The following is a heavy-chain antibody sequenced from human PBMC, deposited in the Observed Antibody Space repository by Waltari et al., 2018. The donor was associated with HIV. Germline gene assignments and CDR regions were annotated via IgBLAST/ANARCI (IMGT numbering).Heavy chain of an antibody. CDR1: GYTFTGYY. CDR2: INPNSGGT. CDR3: ASWGVIVGATTRDDAFDI. D-gene: IGHD1-26*01. V-gene: IGHV1-2*06. Sequence: QVQLVQSGAEVKKPGASVKVSCKASGYTFTGYYMHWVRQAPGQGLEWMGRINPNSGGTNYAQKFQGRVTMTRDTSISTAYMELSRLRSDDTAVYYCASWGVIVGATTRDDAFDIWGQGTMVTVSS. J-gene: IGHJ3*02.